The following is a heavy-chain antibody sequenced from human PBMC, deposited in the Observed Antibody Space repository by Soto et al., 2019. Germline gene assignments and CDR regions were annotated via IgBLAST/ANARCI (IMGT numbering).Heavy chain of an antibody. Sequence: QVQLVQSGAEVKKPGASVKVSCKASGYTFTSYAMHWVRQAPGQRLEWMGWINAGNGNTKYSQKFQGRVIITRDTSASTAYMELSSLRSEDTAVYYCARGLNGYLHYFDYWGQGTLVTVSS. CDR1: GYTFTSYA. D-gene: IGHD5-18*01. CDR3: ARGLNGYLHYFDY. V-gene: IGHV1-3*01. CDR2: INAGNGNT. J-gene: IGHJ4*02.